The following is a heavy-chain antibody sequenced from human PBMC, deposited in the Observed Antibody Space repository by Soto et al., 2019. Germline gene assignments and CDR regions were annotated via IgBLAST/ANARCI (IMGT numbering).Heavy chain of an antibody. J-gene: IGHJ4*02. CDR2: ISHDGSNK. CDR1: GFTFSSYG. CDR3: AKDQVGCFTCASDY. Sequence: QVQLVESGGGVVQPGRSLRLSCAASGFTFSSYGMHWVRQAPGKGLEWVAVISHDGSNKYYADSVKGRFTSSRDNSKNTLSLQLNRLRAEDTAVYYCAKDQVGCFTCASDYWGQGTLVTVSS. V-gene: IGHV3-30*18. D-gene: IGHD2-2*01.